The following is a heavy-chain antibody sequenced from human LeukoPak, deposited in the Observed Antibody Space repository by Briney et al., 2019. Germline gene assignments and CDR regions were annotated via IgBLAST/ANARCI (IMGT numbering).Heavy chain of an antibody. J-gene: IGHJ4*02. Sequence: GGSVRLSCAASGFTFSSYDMHWVRQAPGKGLEWVALISYDGRNKYCADSVKGRFTISRDNSKNTLYLQINSLRAEDTAVYYCARVGRPTQTPAVRGGFDFWGQGRLVTVSS. D-gene: IGHD3-10*01. V-gene: IGHV3-30*04. CDR3: ARVGRPTQTPAVRGGFDF. CDR2: ISYDGRNK. CDR1: GFTFSSYD.